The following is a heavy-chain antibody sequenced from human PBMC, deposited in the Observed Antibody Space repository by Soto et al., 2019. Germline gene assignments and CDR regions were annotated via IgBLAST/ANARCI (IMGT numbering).Heavy chain of an antibody. D-gene: IGHD3-3*01. CDR2: ISYDGSNK. J-gene: IGHJ4*02. Sequence: GGSLRLSCAASGFTFSSYAMHWVRQAPGKGLDWVAVISYDGSNKYYADSVKGRFTISRDNSKNTLYLQMNSLRAEDTAVYYCAREATYYDFWSGYYPYFDYWGQGTLVTVSS. CDR3: AREATYYDFWSGYYPYFDY. CDR1: GFTFSSYA. V-gene: IGHV3-30-3*01.